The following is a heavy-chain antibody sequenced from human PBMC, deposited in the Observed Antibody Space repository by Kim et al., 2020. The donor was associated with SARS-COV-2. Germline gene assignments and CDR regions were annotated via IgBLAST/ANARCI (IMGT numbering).Heavy chain of an antibody. V-gene: IGHV4-34*01. CDR1: GGSFSGYY. Sequence: SETLSLTCAVYGGSFSGYYWSWIRQPPGKGLEWIGEINHSGSTNYNPSLKSRVTISVDTSKNQFSLKLSSVTAADTAVYYCARGASLFGEYLIYYYYMDVWGKGTTVTVSS. J-gene: IGHJ6*03. CDR3: ARGASLFGEYLIYYYYMDV. CDR2: INHSGST. D-gene: IGHD3-10*02.